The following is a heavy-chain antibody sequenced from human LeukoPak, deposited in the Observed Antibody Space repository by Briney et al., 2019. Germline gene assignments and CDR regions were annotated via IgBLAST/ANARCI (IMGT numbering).Heavy chain of an antibody. CDR1: GGTFSSYA. V-gene: IGHV1-69*13. D-gene: IGHD3-22*01. CDR3: ASSDSSGYYYVLGDAFDI. J-gene: IGHJ3*02. CDR2: IIPIFGTA. Sequence: ASVKVSCKASGGTFSSYAISWVRQPPGQGLEWMGGIIPIFGTANYAQKFQDRVTITADESTRTAYMERSSLRSEDTAVYYCASSDSSGYYYVLGDAFDIWGQGTMVTVSS.